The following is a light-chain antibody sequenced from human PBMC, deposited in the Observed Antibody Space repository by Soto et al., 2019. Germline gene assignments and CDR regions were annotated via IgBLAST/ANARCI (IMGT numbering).Light chain of an antibody. CDR3: AAWDDSLSGYV. CDR1: SSNIGSNY. CDR2: SYN. Sequence: QSVLTQPPSASLTPGQRVTISCSGSSSNIGSNYVYWYQQLPGTAPRLLIYSYNERPSGVPDRFSGSKSGTSASLAISGLRSEDEADYYSAAWDDSLSGYVFGTGTKVTVL. J-gene: IGLJ1*01. V-gene: IGLV1-47*02.